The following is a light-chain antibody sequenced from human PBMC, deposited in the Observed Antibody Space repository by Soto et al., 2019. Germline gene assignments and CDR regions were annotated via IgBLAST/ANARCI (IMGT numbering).Light chain of an antibody. Sequence: QSVLTQPPSSSGTPGQGVTISCSGSSFNIGTNTVNWYQQLPGTAPKLLIYSNNQRPSGVPDRFSGSKSGTSASLAIRGLQSEDESDYYCSTWDESLNGWVLGGGTKLTVL. J-gene: IGLJ3*02. CDR3: STWDESLNGWV. CDR1: SFNIGTNT. CDR2: SNN. V-gene: IGLV1-44*01.